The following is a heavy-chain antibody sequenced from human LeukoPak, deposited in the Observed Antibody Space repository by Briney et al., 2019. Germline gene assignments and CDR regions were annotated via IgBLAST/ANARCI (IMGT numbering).Heavy chain of an antibody. CDR3: ARDEDSSGWFSHYWYFDL. V-gene: IGHV3-11*01. Sequence: GGSLRLSCAASGFTFSDYYMSWIRQAPGKGLEWVSYISSSGSTIYYADSVKGRFTISRDNAKNSLYLQMNSLRAEDTAVYYCARDEDSSGWFSHYWYFDLWGRGTLVTVSS. CDR2: ISSSGSTI. J-gene: IGHJ2*01. D-gene: IGHD6-19*01. CDR1: GFTFSDYY.